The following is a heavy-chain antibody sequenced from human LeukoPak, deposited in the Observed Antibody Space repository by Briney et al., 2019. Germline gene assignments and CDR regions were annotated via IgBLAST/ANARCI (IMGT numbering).Heavy chain of an antibody. CDR3: ARAPEYYYGSGRSWFDP. V-gene: IGHV4-39*07. D-gene: IGHD3-10*01. CDR2: IYYSGST. CDR1: GGSISSSSYY. J-gene: IGHJ5*02. Sequence: SETLSLTCTVSGGSISSSSYYWGWIRQPPGKGLEWINSIYYSGSTNYNPSLKSRVTISVDTSKNQFSLKLSSVTAADTAVYYCARAPEYYYGSGRSWFDPWGQGTLVTVSS.